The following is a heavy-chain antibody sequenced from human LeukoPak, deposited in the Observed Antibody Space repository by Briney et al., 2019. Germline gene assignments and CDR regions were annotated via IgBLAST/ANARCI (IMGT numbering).Heavy chain of an antibody. CDR1: GFTFSNYN. D-gene: IGHD3-22*01. V-gene: IGHV3-48*01. CDR2: ISGSGSDI. CDR3: ARDPVLFDNTGYYFDS. J-gene: IGHJ4*02. Sequence: GGSLRFTCAASGFTFSNYNMNWVRQTPGKGLECVSYISGSGSDIYYAESVMGRFTLSRDNAKNSLYLQMNSLRAEDTGVYYCARDPVLFDNTGYYFDSWGQGTLVTVSS.